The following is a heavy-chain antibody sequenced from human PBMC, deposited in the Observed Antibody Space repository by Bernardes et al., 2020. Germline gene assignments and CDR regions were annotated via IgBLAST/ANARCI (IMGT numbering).Heavy chain of an antibody. CDR1: GFNFANAR. J-gene: IGHJ4*02. V-gene: IGHV3-15*07. CDR2: IKSRPEGETV. Sequence: GGSLRLSCGASGFNFANARMNWVRQAPGEGLEWVGRIKSRPEGETVRYAAPVAGRFIISRDDSQNTLFLQMSGLKIEDSALYYCVGPDFDYWGRGTLVTVSS. CDR3: VGPDFDY.